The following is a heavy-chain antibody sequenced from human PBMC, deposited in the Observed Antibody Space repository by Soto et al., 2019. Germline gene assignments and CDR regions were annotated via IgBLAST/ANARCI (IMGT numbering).Heavy chain of an antibody. CDR2: TYYRSKWYN. Sequence: SQTLSLTCAVSGDSVSSNTAAWNWIRQSPSRGLEWLGRTYYRSKWYNNYALSVKSRITISPDTSKNQLSLQLNSVTPEDTAVYYCGRDSFYNSVDFGVDYWGQGTLVTVS. V-gene: IGHV6-1*01. J-gene: IGHJ4*02. CDR3: GRDSFYNSVDFGVDY. D-gene: IGHD6-19*01. CDR1: GDSVSSNTAA.